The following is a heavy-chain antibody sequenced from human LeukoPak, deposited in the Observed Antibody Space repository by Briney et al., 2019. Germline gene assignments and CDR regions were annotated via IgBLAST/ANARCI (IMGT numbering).Heavy chain of an antibody. CDR3: AAGGHDYGDPSLDY. J-gene: IGHJ4*02. D-gene: IGHD4-17*01. V-gene: IGHV1-58*02. Sequence: ASVKVSCKASGFTFTSSAMQWVRQARGQRLEWIGWIVVGSGNTNYAQKFQERVTITRDMSTSTAYMELSSLRSEDTAVYYCAAGGHDYGDPSLDYWGQGTLVTVSS. CDR1: GFTFTSSA. CDR2: IVVGSGNT.